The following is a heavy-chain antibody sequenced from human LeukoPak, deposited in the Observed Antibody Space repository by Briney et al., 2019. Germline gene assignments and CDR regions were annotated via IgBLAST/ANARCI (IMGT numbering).Heavy chain of an antibody. CDR2: ISSRSSYI. J-gene: IGHJ6*02. D-gene: IGHD7-27*01. Sequence: GGSLRLSCAASGFTFSSYSMDWVRQSPGKGLEGVSSISSRSSYIYYADSVKGRFTISRDNAKNSLYLQMNSLRAEDTAVYYCARSVLGKRNYYGMDVWGQGTTVTVSS. CDR3: ARSVLGKRNYYGMDV. V-gene: IGHV3-21*01. CDR1: GFTFSSYS.